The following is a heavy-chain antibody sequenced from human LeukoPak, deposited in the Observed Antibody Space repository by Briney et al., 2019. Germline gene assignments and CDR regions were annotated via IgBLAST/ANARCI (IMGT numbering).Heavy chain of an antibody. CDR3: AKGGWLEY. Sequence: GGSLSLSCAASGFTFSSSAMSWVRHAPGKGLEWVSRISANDRSTYYADSVKGRFTISRDSSKTTLYLQMNSLRPEDTAVYYCAKGGWLEYWGQGTLVTVSS. J-gene: IGHJ4*02. CDR1: GFTFSSSA. CDR2: ISANDRST. D-gene: IGHD5-24*01. V-gene: IGHV3-23*01.